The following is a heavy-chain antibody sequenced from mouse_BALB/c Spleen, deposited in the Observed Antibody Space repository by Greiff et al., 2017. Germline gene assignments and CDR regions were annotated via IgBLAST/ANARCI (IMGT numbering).Heavy chain of an antibody. CDR1: GYSFTGYN. J-gene: IGHJ4*01. V-gene: IGHV1-39*01. CDR3: ARGVLDYYGSSSYAMDY. Sequence: EVKLMESGPELEKPGASVKISCKASGYSFTGYNMNWVKQSNGKSLEWIGNIDPYYGGTSYNQKFKGKATLTVDKSSSTAYMQLKSLTSEDSAVYYCARGVLDYYGSSSYAMDYWGQGTSVTVSS. CDR2: IDPYYGGT. D-gene: IGHD1-1*01.